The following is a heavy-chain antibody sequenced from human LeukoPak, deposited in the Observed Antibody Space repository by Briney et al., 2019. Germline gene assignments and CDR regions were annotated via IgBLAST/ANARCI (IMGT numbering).Heavy chain of an antibody. Sequence: PSETLSLTCAVYGGSFSGYYWSWIRQPPGKGLEWIGEINHSGSTNYNPSLKSRVTISVDTSKNQSSLKLSSVTAADTAVYYCARGASRRFLEWLSRFDYWGQGTLVTVSS. V-gene: IGHV4-34*01. CDR3: ARGASRRFLEWLSRFDY. CDR1: GGSFSGYY. CDR2: INHSGST. J-gene: IGHJ4*02. D-gene: IGHD3-3*01.